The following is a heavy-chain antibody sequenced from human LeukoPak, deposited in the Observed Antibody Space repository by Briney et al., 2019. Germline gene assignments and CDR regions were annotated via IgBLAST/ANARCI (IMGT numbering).Heavy chain of an antibody. J-gene: IGHJ4*02. V-gene: IGHV3-53*01. CDR2: MYSGGST. Sequence: GGSLRLSCAASGFTVSTNFMNWVRQAPGKGLEWVSIMYSGGSTYYADSVKGRFTISRDDSRNTVCLQMNSLRADDTAVYYCARGYCTGTNCLVDYWGQGTLVTVSS. CDR1: GFTVSTNF. CDR3: ARGYCTGTNCLVDY. D-gene: IGHD2-8*02.